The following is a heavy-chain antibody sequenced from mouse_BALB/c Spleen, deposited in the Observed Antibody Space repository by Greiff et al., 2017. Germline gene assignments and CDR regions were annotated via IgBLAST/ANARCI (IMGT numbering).Heavy chain of an antibody. CDR2: INPSNGGT. CDR3: TREGRLRHYAMDY. Sequence: QVQLQQSGAELVKPGASVKLSCKASGYTFTSYYMYWVKQRPGQGLEWIGEINPSNGGTNFNEKFKSKATLTVDKSSSTAYMQLSSLTSEDSAVYYCTREGRLRHYAMDYWGQGTSVTVSS. V-gene: IGHV1S81*02. D-gene: IGHD2-4*01. CDR1: GYTFTSYY. J-gene: IGHJ4*01.